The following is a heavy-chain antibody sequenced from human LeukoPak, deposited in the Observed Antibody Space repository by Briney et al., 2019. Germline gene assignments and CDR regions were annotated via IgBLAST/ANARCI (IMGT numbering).Heavy chain of an antibody. CDR3: ARDIASSGGWFDP. CDR2: IIPILGIA. V-gene: IGHV1-69*04. D-gene: IGHD6-25*01. Sequence: ASVKVSCKASGGTFSSYAISWVRQAPGQGLEWMGRIIPILGIANYAQKFQGRVTITADKSTSTAYMELSSLRSEDTAVYYCARDIASSGGWFDPWGQGTLVTVSS. J-gene: IGHJ5*02. CDR1: GGTFSSYA.